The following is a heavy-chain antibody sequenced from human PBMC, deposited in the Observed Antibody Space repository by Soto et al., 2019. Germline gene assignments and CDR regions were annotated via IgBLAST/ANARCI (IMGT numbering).Heavy chain of an antibody. D-gene: IGHD2-2*01. CDR3: ARSAPYIVVRKPTGNQDYYGMDV. CDR2: IIPVFGTT. V-gene: IGHV1-69*01. J-gene: IGHJ6*02. CDR1: GGTFSNYT. Sequence: QVQLVQSGAEVKKPESSVKVFCKASGGTFSNYTISWVRQAPGQGLEWMRGIIPVFGTTDYEQKFECRVTITADGSTSTAYMKLSSLRSADAAVYYCARSAPYIVVRKPTGNQDYYGMDVWGQGTTVTVSS.